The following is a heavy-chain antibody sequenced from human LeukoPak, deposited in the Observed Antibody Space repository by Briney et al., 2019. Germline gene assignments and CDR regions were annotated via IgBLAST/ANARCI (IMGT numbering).Heavy chain of an antibody. Sequence: GASVKVSCKASGDTFNSYAISWVRQAPGQGFEWMAGIIPIFRTTNYAQKFQDRVTITADKSTSTAYMELSSLRSEDTAVYYCARDERGRDYPLNWFDPWGQGTLVTVSS. CDR3: ARDERGRDYPLNWFDP. CDR1: GDTFNSYA. V-gene: IGHV1-69*06. J-gene: IGHJ5*02. D-gene: IGHD3-16*01. CDR2: IIPIFRTT.